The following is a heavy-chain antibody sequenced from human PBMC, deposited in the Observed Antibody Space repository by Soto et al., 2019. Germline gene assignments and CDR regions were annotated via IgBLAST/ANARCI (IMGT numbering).Heavy chain of an antibody. Sequence: QVQLVESGGGVVQPGRSLRLSCAASGFTFSSYGMHWVRQAPGKGLEWVAVIWYDGSNKYYADSVKGRFTISRDNSKNTLYLQMNSLRAEDTAVYYCAKEDTAMVTLYYFDYWGQGTLVTVSS. CDR2: IWYDGSNK. CDR3: AKEDTAMVTLYYFDY. V-gene: IGHV3-33*06. D-gene: IGHD5-18*01. CDR1: GFTFSSYG. J-gene: IGHJ4*02.